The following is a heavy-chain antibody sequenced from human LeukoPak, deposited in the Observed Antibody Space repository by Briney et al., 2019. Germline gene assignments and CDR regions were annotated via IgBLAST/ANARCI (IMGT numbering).Heavy chain of an antibody. J-gene: IGHJ4*02. CDR3: ARGEDYYDSSGHSSYFDY. Sequence: SETLSLTCTISGGSISIYYWGWIRQHAGKELEWIGHIYTSGSTTYNPSLKSRVTMSVDTSKKQFSLKLRSVTAADTAVYYCARGEDYYDSSGHSSYFDYWGQGTLVTVSS. V-gene: IGHV4-4*07. CDR1: GGSISIYY. CDR2: IYTSGST. D-gene: IGHD3-22*01.